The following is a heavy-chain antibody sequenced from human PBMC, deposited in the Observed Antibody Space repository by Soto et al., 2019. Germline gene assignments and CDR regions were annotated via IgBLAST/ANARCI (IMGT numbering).Heavy chain of an antibody. CDR1: GFTFSSYG. V-gene: IGHV3-30*18. D-gene: IGHD2-8*02. CDR3: AKVLGQSLGFDY. J-gene: IGHJ4*02. CDR2: ISYDGSNK. Sequence: PGGSLRLSCAASGFTFSSYGMHWVRQAPGKGLEWVAVISYDGSNKYYADSVKGRFTISRDNSKNTLYLQMNSLRAEDTAVYYCAKVLGQSLGFDYWGQGTLVTVSS.